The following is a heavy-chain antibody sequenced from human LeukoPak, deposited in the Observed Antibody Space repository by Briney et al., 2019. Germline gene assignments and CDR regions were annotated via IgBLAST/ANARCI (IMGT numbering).Heavy chain of an antibody. J-gene: IGHJ3*02. D-gene: IGHD3-3*01. CDR2: IRYDGSNK. Sequence: PGGSLRLSCAASGFTFSSYGMHWVRQAPGKGLEWGAFIRYDGSNKYYADSVKGRFTISRDNSKNTLYLQMNSLRAEDTAVYYCTKDEVLRFLEWLSPGAFDIWGQGTMVTVSS. CDR1: GFTFSSYG. V-gene: IGHV3-30*02. CDR3: TKDEVLRFLEWLSPGAFDI.